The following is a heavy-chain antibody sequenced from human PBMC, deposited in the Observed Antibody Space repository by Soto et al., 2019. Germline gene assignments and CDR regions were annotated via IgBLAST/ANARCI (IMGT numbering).Heavy chain of an antibody. CDR1: GFTFSSYG. V-gene: IGHV3-33*01. CDR2: IWYDGSNK. CDR3: ARDSGRDYFDY. Sequence: GSLRRPCTASGFTFSSYGIHWVRQAPGKGLEWVAVIWYDGSNKYYAASVKGRFTISRDNSKNTLYLQMNSLRAEDTAVYSCARDSGRDYFDYWGQGTLVTVSS. J-gene: IGHJ4*02.